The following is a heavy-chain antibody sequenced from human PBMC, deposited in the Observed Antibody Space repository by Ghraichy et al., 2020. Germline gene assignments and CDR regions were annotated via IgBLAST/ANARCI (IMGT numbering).Heavy chain of an antibody. J-gene: IGHJ6*02. CDR2: ISGSGGST. Sequence: GESLNISCAASGFTFSSYAMSWVRQAPGKGLEWVSAISGSGGSTYYADSVKGRFTISRDNSKNTLYLQMNSLRAEDTAVYYCAKVRDYVGMDVWGQGTTVTVSS. V-gene: IGHV3-23*01. D-gene: IGHD3-16*01. CDR1: GFTFSSYA. CDR3: AKVRDYVGMDV.